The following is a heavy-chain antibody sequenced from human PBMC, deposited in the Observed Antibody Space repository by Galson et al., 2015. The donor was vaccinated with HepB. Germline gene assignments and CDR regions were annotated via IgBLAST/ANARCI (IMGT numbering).Heavy chain of an antibody. Sequence: SLRLSCAASGLTFSDAHMSWVRQAPGKGPEWVGRITRKTDGGTTDYAAPVKGRFTLSRDDSKSTVYLQMNSLRSEDTGVYYCTTWGYHWGQGALVTVTS. CDR2: ITRKTDGGTT. CDR3: TTWGYH. V-gene: IGHV3-15*01. CDR1: GLTFSDAH. J-gene: IGHJ5*02. D-gene: IGHD7-27*01.